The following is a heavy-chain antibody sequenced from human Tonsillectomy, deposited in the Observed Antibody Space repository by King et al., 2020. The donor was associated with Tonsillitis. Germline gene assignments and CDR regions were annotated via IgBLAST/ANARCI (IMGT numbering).Heavy chain of an antibody. D-gene: IGHD3-22*01. CDR3: ARFAGTYYYDGSGYFFDY. CDR1: GGSFSGNS. J-gene: IGHJ4*02. V-gene: IGHV4-34*01. CDR2: INHSGST. Sequence: VQLQQWGAGLLTPSETLSLTCAVYGGSFSGNSWSWIRQPPGKGLEWIGEINHSGSTNYHPSLKSRVTISVDTSKNQFSLKLSSVTAADTAVYYCARFAGTYYYDGSGYFFDYWGQGTLVTV.